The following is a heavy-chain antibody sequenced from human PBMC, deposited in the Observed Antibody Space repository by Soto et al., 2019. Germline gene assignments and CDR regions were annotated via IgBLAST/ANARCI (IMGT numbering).Heavy chain of an antibody. Sequence: ASVKVSCKASGGTFSSYAISWVRQAPGQGLEWMGGIIPIFGTANYAQKFQGRVTITRDTSASTAYMELSSLRSEDTAVYYCARESIAVASGFDYWGQGTLVTVSS. CDR1: GGTFSSYA. V-gene: IGHV1-69*05. D-gene: IGHD6-19*01. CDR3: ARESIAVASGFDY. J-gene: IGHJ4*02. CDR2: IIPIFGTA.